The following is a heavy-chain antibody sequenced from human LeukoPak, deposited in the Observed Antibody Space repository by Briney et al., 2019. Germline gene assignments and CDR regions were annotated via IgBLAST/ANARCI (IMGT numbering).Heavy chain of an antibody. J-gene: IGHJ3*02. Sequence: GGSLRLSCAASGFTFSSYWMHWVRQAPGKGLVWVSRINTDGRSTSYADSVKGRFTISRDNAKNTLYLQMNSLRAEDTAVYYCARDYLALLGGAPYDAFDIWGQGTMVTVSS. CDR3: ARDYLALLGGAPYDAFDI. D-gene: IGHD1-26*01. CDR2: INTDGRST. V-gene: IGHV3-74*01. CDR1: GFTFSSYW.